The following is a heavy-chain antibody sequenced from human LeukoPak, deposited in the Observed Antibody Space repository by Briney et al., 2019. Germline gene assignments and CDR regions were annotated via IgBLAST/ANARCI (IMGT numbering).Heavy chain of an antibody. D-gene: IGHD2-2*01. CDR3: ARRLTQYDCFDP. Sequence: SQTLSLTCAISGDSVSSNSVAWHWIRQSPSRGLEWLGRTYYRSKWYNDYAVSVKSRITINPDTSKNQFSLHLNSVTPEDTAVYYCARRLTQYDCFDPWGQGILVTVSS. V-gene: IGHV6-1*01. CDR1: GDSVSSNSVA. J-gene: IGHJ5*02. CDR2: TYYRSKWYN.